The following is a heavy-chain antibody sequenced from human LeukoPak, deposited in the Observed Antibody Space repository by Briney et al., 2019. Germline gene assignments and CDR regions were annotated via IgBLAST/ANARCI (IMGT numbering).Heavy chain of an antibody. V-gene: IGHV1-46*01. CDR2: INPSGGST. Sequence: ASVKVSCKASGYTFTSYYMHWVRQAPGQGLEWMGIINPSGGSTSYAQKFQGRVTMTRDTSTSTVYMELSSLRSEDTAVYYCARDDYYDSSGAEVYFDYWGQGTLVTVSS. CDR3: ARDDYYDSSGAEVYFDY. D-gene: IGHD3-22*01. CDR1: GYTFTSYY. J-gene: IGHJ4*02.